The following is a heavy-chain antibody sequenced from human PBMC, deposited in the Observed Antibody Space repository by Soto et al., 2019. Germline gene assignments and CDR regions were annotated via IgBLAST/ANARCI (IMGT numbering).Heavy chain of an antibody. CDR2: ITTSSSTI. D-gene: IGHD2-15*01. V-gene: IGHV3-48*01. Sequence: GGSLRLSCAASGFTFSSYSMNWVRQAPGKGLEWVSYITTSSSTIYYADSVKGRFTISRDNAKNSLYLQMNSLRAEDTAVYYCAVFRTGSGGRYYYGMDVWGQGTTVTVSS. CDR3: AVFRTGSGGRYYYGMDV. J-gene: IGHJ6*02. CDR1: GFTFSSYS.